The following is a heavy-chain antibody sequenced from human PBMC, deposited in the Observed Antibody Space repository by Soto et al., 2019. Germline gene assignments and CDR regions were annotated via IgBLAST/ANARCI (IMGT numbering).Heavy chain of an antibody. CDR3: ARVSEGSSWYMSPFDI. CDR2: INPNSGDT. D-gene: IGHD6-13*01. CDR1: GCIFTGYY. V-gene: IGHV1-2*02. Sequence: GASVRVSCKASGCIFTGYYMHWVRQAPGRGLEWMGCINPNSGDTNYAQKFQGRVIMTRDTSISTAYAELSSLTADDTAVYYCARVSEGSSWYMSPFDIWGMGPMLTGSS. J-gene: IGHJ4*02.